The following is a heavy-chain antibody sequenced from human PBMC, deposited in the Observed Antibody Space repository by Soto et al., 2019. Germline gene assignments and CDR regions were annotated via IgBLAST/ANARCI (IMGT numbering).Heavy chain of an antibody. J-gene: IGHJ5*02. Sequence: VASVKVSCKASGYTFTSYYMHWVQQAPGQGLEWMGIINPSGGSTSYAQKFQGRVTMTRDTSTSTVYMELSSLRSEDTAVYYCARCRGDGDCRNWFDPWGQGTLVTVSS. V-gene: IGHV1-46*01. CDR1: GYTFTSYY. CDR3: ARCRGDGDCRNWFDP. CDR2: INPSGGST. D-gene: IGHD2-21*02.